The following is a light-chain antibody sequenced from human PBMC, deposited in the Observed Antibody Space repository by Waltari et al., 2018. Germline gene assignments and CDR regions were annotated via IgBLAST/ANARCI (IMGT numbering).Light chain of an antibody. CDR2: DAS. J-gene: IGKJ4*01. V-gene: IGKV3-11*01. Sequence: EVVLTQSPATLSLSPGERATLSCRASQSVSTYLAWYQHKPGQAPRLLIYDASNRATGIPARFSGSGSGTDFTLTISILEPEDFAVYYCQQRTNWQLTFGGGTKVEIK. CDR1: QSVSTY. CDR3: QQRTNWQLT.